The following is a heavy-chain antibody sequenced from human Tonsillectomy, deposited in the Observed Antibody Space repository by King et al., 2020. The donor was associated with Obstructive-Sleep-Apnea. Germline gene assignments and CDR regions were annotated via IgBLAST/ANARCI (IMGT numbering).Heavy chain of an antibody. CDR2: INDDGKET. CDR3: ARLATHSVEY. CDR1: GFTFRSSW. V-gene: IGHV3-7*01. Sequence: VQLVESGGGLVQPGGSLRLSCAASGFTFRSSWMSWVRQAPGKGLECVATINDDGKETYYVDSLKGRYTISRDNVKNSLYLQMSSLRAEDTAVYSCARLATHSVEYWGQGTLVTVSS. J-gene: IGHJ4*02.